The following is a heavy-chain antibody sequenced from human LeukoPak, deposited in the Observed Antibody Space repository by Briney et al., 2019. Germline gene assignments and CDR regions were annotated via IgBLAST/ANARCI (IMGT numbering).Heavy chain of an antibody. CDR2: IYYSGST. CDR3: ARVGKNGYAFDI. D-gene: IGHD1-1*01. J-gene: IGHJ3*02. V-gene: IGHV4-59*01. CDR1: GGSISSYY. Sequence: SETLSLTCTVSGGSISSYYWSWLRQPPGKGLEWIGYIYYSGSTNYNPSLKSRVTISVDTSKNQFSLKLSSVTAADTAVYYCARVGKNGYAFDIWGQGTMVTVSS.